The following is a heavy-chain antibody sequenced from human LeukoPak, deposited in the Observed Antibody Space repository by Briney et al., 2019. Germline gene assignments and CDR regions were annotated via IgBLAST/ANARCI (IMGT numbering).Heavy chain of an antibody. J-gene: IGHJ4*02. D-gene: IGHD3-10*01. CDR1: GFTFSSYG. CDR3: AKAHTSYIDY. V-gene: IGHV3-30*18. Sequence: GGPLRLSCAASGFTFSSYGMHWVRQAPGKGLEWVAVISYDGSNKYYADSVKGRFTISRDNSKNTLYLQMNSLRAEDTAVYYCAKAHTSYIDYWGQGTLLTVSS. CDR2: ISYDGSNK.